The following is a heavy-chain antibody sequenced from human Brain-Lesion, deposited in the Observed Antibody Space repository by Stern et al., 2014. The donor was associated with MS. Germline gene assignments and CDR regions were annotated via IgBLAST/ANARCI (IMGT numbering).Heavy chain of an antibody. CDR1: GFTFDDYA. CDR2: ISWNSCTI. J-gene: IGHJ4*02. CDR3: ARDITGSSAYFAY. D-gene: IGHD1-14*01. Sequence: EVQLVESGVDLVQPGRSLRLSCAAFGFTFDDYAMHWVRQAPGKGLEWVAGISWNSCTIGYADSVKGRFTTSRDNAYSSLYLQMNSLRPEDTALYYCARDITGSSAYFAYWGQGTLVTVSS. V-gene: IGHV3-9*01.